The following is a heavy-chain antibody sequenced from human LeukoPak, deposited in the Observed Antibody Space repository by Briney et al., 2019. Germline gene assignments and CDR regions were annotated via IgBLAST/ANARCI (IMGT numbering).Heavy chain of an antibody. J-gene: IGHJ4*02. CDR1: GFTFSSYG. CDR2: IWYDGSNK. V-gene: IGHV3-33*01. D-gene: IGHD3-22*01. Sequence: GRSLRLTCAASGFTFSSYGMHWVRQAPGKGLEWVAVIWYDGSNKYYADSVKGQFTISRDNSKNTLYLQMNSLRAEDTAVYYCARDYYYDSSGYYYLNYWGQGTLVTVSS. CDR3: ARDYYYDSSGYYYLNY.